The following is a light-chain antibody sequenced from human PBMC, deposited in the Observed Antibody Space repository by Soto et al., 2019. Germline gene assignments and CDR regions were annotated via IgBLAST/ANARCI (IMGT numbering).Light chain of an antibody. CDR2: GAS. J-gene: IGKJ1*01. CDR1: QSISDT. V-gene: IGKV3-15*01. Sequence: ETVMTQSPATLSVSPGGRATLSCRASQSISDTLAWYQQKPGQAPRLLIHGASTRATGFPARFSGSGSGTDFTLTISSLQSEDFATYYCQQYNSYSRTFGQGTKVDIK. CDR3: QQYNSYSRT.